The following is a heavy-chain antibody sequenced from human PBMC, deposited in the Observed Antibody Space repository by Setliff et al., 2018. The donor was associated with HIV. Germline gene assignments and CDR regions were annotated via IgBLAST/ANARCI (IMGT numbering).Heavy chain of an antibody. J-gene: IGHJ6*03. D-gene: IGHD3-9*01. Sequence: PGGSLRLSCAAFGITFSTYSMNWFRQAPGKGLEWVSYISSSSSTIYSSDSAKGRFTISRDNATTSVYLQMNTRRAEDTAAYYCARDGRYYDILSGTYSSPDHNMDVWGKGTTVTVSS. CDR3: ARDGRYYDILSGTYSSPDHNMDV. V-gene: IGHV3-48*04. CDR1: GITFSTYS. CDR2: ISSSSSTI.